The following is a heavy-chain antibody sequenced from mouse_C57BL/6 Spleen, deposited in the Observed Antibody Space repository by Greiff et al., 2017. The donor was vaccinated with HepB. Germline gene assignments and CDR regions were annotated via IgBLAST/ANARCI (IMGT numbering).Heavy chain of an antibody. D-gene: IGHD1-1*01. CDR1: GFSLSTSGMG. CDR2: IYWDDDK. CDR3: ARRQDPYGSSPYYAMDY. Sequence: QVTLKESGPGILQSSQTLSLTCSFSGFSLSTSGMGVSWIRQPSGKGLEWLAHIYWDDDKRYNPSLKSRLTISKDTSRNQVFLKITSVDTADTATYYCARRQDPYGSSPYYAMDYWGQGTSVTVSS. J-gene: IGHJ4*01. V-gene: IGHV8-12*01.